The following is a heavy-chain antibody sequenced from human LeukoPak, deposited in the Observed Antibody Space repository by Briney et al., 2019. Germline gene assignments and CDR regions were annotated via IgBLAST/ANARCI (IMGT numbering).Heavy chain of an antibody. CDR2: ISSSGSTI. CDR1: GYTFSDYY. D-gene: IGHD3-22*01. V-gene: IGHV3-11*04. Sequence: GGSLRLSCAASGYTFSDYYMSWIRQAPGKGLEWVSYISSSGSTIYYADSVKGRFTISRDNAKNSLYLQMNSLRAEDTAVYYCARELSSGSKVGFDYWGQGTLVTVSS. CDR3: ARELSSGSKVGFDY. J-gene: IGHJ4*02.